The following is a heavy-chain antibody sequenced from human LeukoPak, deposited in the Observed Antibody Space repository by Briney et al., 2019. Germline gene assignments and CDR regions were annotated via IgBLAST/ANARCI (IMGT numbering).Heavy chain of an antibody. CDR3: ASQYSSGWYYFDY. Sequence: SETLSLTCTVSGGSISSSSYYWVWIRQPPGKGLEWIGRIYISGSTYYNPSLKSRVTISVDTSKNQFSLKLSSVTAADTAVYYCASQYSSGWYYFDYWGQGTLVTVSS. V-gene: IGHV4-39*07. CDR2: IYISGST. D-gene: IGHD6-19*01. J-gene: IGHJ4*02. CDR1: GGSISSSSYY.